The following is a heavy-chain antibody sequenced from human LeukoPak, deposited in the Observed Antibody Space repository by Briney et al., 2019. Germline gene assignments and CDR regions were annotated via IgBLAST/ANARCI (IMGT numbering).Heavy chain of an antibody. D-gene: IGHD3-3*01. J-gene: IGHJ5*02. CDR3: ARLASAWDLRFLEWYNWFDP. Sequence: SETLSLTCAVYGGSFSGYYWSWIRQPPGKGLEWIGEINHSGSTNYNPSLKSRVTISVDTSKNQFSLKLSPVTAADTAVYYCARLASAWDLRFLEWYNWFDPWGQGTLVTVSS. CDR2: INHSGST. CDR1: GGSFSGYY. V-gene: IGHV4-34*01.